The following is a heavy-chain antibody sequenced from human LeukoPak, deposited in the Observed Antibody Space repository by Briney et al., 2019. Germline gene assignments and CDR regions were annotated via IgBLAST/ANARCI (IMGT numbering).Heavy chain of an antibody. Sequence: GGSLRLSCAASGFTFRTSGMSWVRQAPGKGLEWISAISGSGGSTYYADSVKGRFTISRDNSKNTLYLQMNSLRAEDTAVYYCAKWKQQPYFDYWGQGTLVTVSS. J-gene: IGHJ4*02. CDR2: ISGSGGST. CDR1: GFTFRTSG. CDR3: AKWKQQPYFDY. D-gene: IGHD6-13*01. V-gene: IGHV3-23*01.